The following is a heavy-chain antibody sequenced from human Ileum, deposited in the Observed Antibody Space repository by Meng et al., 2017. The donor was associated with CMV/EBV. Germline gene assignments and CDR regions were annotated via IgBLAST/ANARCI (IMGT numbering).Heavy chain of an antibody. D-gene: IGHD6-13*01. Sequence: VQLQDSGPGLVTPSQTLSLTCTVSGASISRGSYYWSWIRQPAGKGLEWIGRIYTSGSTNYNPSLKSRVTISVDTSKNQFSLKLSSVTAADTAVYYCARDSYSSSWAMDYWGQGTLVTVSS. CDR2: IYTSGST. CDR3: ARDSYSSSWAMDY. V-gene: IGHV4-61*02. CDR1: GASISRGSYY. J-gene: IGHJ4*02.